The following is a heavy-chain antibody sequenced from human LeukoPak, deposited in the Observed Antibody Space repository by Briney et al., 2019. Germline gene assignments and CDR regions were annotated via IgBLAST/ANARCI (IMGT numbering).Heavy chain of an antibody. D-gene: IGHD3-10*01. CDR2: ISYDGSNK. CDR1: GFTFSSYA. V-gene: IGHV3-30-3*01. CDR3: ARDQIINRVRSGFDY. Sequence: GGSLRLSCAASGFTFSSYAMHWVRQAPGKGLEWVAVISYDGSNKYYADSVKGRFTISRDNSKNTLYLQMNSLRAEDTAVYYCARDQIINRVRSGFDYWGQGTPVTVSS. J-gene: IGHJ4*02.